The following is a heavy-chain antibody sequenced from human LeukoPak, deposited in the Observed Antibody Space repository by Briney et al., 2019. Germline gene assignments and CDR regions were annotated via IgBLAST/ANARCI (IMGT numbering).Heavy chain of an antibody. J-gene: IGHJ6*02. V-gene: IGHV1-69*13. CDR3: ARPRDIVLMVYANDYYYYGMDV. CDR2: IIPIFGTA. D-gene: IGHD2-8*01. Sequence: GASVKVSCKASGYTFTSYDINWVRQATGQGLEWMGGIIPIFGTANYAQKFQGRVTITADESTSTAYMELSSLRSEDTAVYYCARPRDIVLMVYANDYYYYGMDVWGQGTTVTVSS. CDR1: GYTFTSYD.